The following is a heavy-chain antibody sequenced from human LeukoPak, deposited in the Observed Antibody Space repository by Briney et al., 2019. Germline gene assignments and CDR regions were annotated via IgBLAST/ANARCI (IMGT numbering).Heavy chain of an antibody. J-gene: IGHJ6*02. CDR1: GFTFSSYA. V-gene: IGHV3-23*01. CDR3: AKATPAARVYYYGMDV. CDR2: ISGGNGAT. D-gene: IGHD2-2*01. Sequence: GGSLRLSCAASGFTFSSYAMTWVRQAPGKGLEWVSGISGGNGATYYADSVKGRFTISRDNSKNTLYLQMNSLRADDTAVYYCAKATPAARVYYYGMDVWGQGTTVTVSS.